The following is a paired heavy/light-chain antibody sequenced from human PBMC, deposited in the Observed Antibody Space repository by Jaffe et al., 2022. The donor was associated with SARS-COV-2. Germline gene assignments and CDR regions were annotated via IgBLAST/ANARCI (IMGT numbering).Heavy chain of an antibody. CDR3: AGSPRGLYGYPDY. D-gene: IGHD5-12*01. Sequence: QVQVVESGGGVVQPGRSLRLSCAASGFAFSTYAMHWIRQAPGKGLEWVALISYDGSSKYYADSVKGRFIISRDNSKNTLSLQLSSLRAEDSAVYYCAGSPRGLYGYPDYWGQGTLVTVSS. CDR2: ISYDGSSK. V-gene: IGHV3-30-3*01. J-gene: IGHJ4*02. CDR1: GFAFSTYA.
Light chain of an antibody. CDR3: SSYTTSNTRV. CDR2: EVS. J-gene: IGLJ1*01. Sequence: QSALTQPASVSGSPGQSITISCTGTSSDVGAYSYVSWYQHHPGKAPKVMIYEVSNRPAGVSNRFSGSKSGNTASLTISGLQAEDEADYYCSSYTTSNTRVFGTGTKVTVL. V-gene: IGLV2-14*01. CDR1: SSDVGAYSY.